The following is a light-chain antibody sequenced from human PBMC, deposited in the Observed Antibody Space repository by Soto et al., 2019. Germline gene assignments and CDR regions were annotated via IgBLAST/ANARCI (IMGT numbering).Light chain of an antibody. V-gene: IGKV3-15*01. J-gene: IGKJ5*01. CDR1: QSVRSN. CDR3: QQYNKWPLIT. CDR2: GAS. Sequence: EIVMTQSPATLSVSPGESATLSCRASQSVRSNLVWYQQKPGQAPRLLIYGASTRATGIPDRFSVSGSGTEFTLTISSLQSEDFALYYCQQYNKWPLITFGQGTRLEIK.